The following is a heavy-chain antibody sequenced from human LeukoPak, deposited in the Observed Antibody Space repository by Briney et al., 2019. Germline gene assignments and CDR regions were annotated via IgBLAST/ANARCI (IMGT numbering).Heavy chain of an antibody. Sequence: PGGSLRLSCAASGFAFSSYPISWFRQAPGKGLEWVSSISGSGGSTYYADSVKGRFTISRDNFKNTLYLQINSLRVEDTAVYYCAKDRGRYSYGSVDYWGQGSLVTVSS. CDR2: ISGSGGST. J-gene: IGHJ4*02. CDR1: GFAFSSYP. D-gene: IGHD5-12*01. CDR3: AKDRGRYSYGSVDY. V-gene: IGHV3-23*01.